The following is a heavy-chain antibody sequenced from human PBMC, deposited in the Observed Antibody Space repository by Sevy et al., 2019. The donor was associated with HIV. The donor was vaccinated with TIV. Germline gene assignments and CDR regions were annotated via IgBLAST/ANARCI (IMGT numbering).Heavy chain of an antibody. J-gene: IGHJ6*02. D-gene: IGHD3-10*01. CDR1: GGTFSSYA. CDR2: IIPIFGTA. CDR3: ARAIRNYYGSGSYYHPLASKYYYYGMDV. V-gene: IGHV1-69*13. Sequence: ASLKVSCKASGGTFSSYAISWVRQAPGQGLEWMGGIIPIFGTANYAQKFQGRVTITADESTSTAYMELSSLRSEDTAVYYCARAIRNYYGSGSYYHPLASKYYYYGMDVWGQGTTVTVSS.